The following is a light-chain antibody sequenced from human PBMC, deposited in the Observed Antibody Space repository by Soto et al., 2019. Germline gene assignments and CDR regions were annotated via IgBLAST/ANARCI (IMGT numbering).Light chain of an antibody. V-gene: IGKV4-1*01. CDR2: GAS. CDR3: QQYYSSPLT. CDR1: QSVLSSSRNEYY. J-gene: IGKJ4*01. Sequence: DVVMSQSPDSLAVSLGERVTINCKTSQSVLSSSRNEYYLGWYQQKPGQPPKALIYGASTRKSGVPDRFSGSGPGTDFTLTISSLQAEDVAVYYCQQYYSSPLTFGGGTRVEIK.